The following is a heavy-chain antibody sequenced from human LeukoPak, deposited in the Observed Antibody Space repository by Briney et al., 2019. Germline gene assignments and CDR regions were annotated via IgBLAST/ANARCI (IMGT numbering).Heavy chain of an antibody. D-gene: IGHD3-10*01. CDR2: IYYSGST. V-gene: IGHV4-39*01. CDR1: GGSMSRSTYY. CDR3: ARHVVGINYYAEIHNWYFDL. J-gene: IGHJ2*01. Sequence: SETLSLTCTVSGGSMSRSTYYWGWIRQPPGKGLDWIGSIYYSGSTFYNPSLKSRVTISVDTSKNQFSLLLSSVTAADTAVYYSARHVVGINYYAEIHNWYFDLWGRGTLVTVSS.